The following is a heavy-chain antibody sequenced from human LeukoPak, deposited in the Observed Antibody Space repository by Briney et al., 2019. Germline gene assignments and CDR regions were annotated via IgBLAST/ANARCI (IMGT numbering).Heavy chain of an antibody. CDR3: ARDSGWSTLDY. Sequence: GRSLRLSCAASGFTFSSYAMHWVRQAPGKGLEWVAVISYDGSNKYYADSVKGRFTISRDNSKDTLYLQMNSLRAEDTAVYYCARDSGWSTLDYWGQGTLVTVSS. D-gene: IGHD6-19*01. CDR1: GFTFSSYA. CDR2: ISYDGSNK. J-gene: IGHJ4*02. V-gene: IGHV3-30*01.